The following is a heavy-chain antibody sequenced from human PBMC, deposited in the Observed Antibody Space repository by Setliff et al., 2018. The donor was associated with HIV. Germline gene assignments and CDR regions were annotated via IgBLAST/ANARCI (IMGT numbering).Heavy chain of an antibody. CDR1: GFTFSSYA. V-gene: IGHV3-23*03. CDR3: ARSAGIGNYHWDV. Sequence: GSLRLSCAASGFTFSSYAMSWVRQVPGRGLEWVSLIYSGGSSTYYADSVKGRFTMSRDNSKNTLYLQMNSLGAEDTAVYYCARSAGIGNYHWDVWGKGTTVTVSS. CDR2: IYSGGSST. J-gene: IGHJ6*03.